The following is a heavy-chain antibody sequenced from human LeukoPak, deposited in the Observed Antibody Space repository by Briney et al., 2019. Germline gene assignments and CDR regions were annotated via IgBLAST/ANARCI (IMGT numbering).Heavy chain of an antibody. J-gene: IGHJ4*02. V-gene: IGHV4-4*02. CDR2: IYHSGST. CDR3: ARSARGVIINYFDY. Sequence: PSGTLSLTCAVSGGSISSSNWWGWVRQPPGKGLEWIGEIYHSGSTNYNPSLKSRVTISVDKSKNQFSLKLSSVTAADTAVYYCARSARGVIINYFDYWGQGTLVTVSS. D-gene: IGHD3-10*01. CDR1: GGSISSSNW.